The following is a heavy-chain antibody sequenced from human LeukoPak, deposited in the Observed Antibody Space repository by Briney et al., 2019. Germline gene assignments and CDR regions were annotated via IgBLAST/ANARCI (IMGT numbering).Heavy chain of an antibody. CDR1: GDSVSSTSSA. D-gene: IGHD3-3*01. CDR2: TYYRSKWFF. V-gene: IGHV6-1*01. CDR3: ARRRSYESYYMDV. Sequence: SQTLSLTCAISGDSVSSTSSAWHWIRQSPSRGLEWLGRTYYRSKWFFDYAVSVRSRLTISPDTSTNQVSLQLTSVTPEDTAVYYCARRRSYESYYMDVWGKGTTVAVSS. J-gene: IGHJ6*03.